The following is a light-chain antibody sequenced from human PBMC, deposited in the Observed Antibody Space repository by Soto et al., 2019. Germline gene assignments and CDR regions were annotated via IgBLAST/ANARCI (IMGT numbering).Light chain of an antibody. CDR1: QGIRND. J-gene: IGKJ3*01. Sequence: AIQMTQSPSSLSASVGDRVTITCRASQGIRNDLDWFQQKPGKAPKLLIYAASNLQSGVPARFSGSGSGTDFTLTISSLQPEDFAPYYCLQKYFSPFTFGPGTKVDIK. CDR3: LQKYFSPFT. CDR2: AAS. V-gene: IGKV1-6*01.